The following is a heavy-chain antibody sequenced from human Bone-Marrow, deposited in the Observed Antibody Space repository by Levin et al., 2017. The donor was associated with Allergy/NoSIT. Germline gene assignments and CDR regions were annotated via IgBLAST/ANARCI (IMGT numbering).Heavy chain of an antibody. V-gene: IGHV3-23*01. D-gene: IGHD6-6*01. CDR2: ITGSGTNT. Sequence: GGSLRLSCAASGFTFSSFAMTWVRQAPGKGLEWVSVITGSGTNTYYADSVKGRFTISRDNSKNTLYLQMDSLRVEDTAIYYCAKGLGTSSRYYFDYWGQGTLVTVSS. CDR1: GFTFSSFA. J-gene: IGHJ4*02. CDR3: AKGLGTSSRYYFDY.